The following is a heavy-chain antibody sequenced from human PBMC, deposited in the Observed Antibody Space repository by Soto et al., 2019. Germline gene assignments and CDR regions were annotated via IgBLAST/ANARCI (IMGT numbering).Heavy chain of an antibody. CDR1: GYTFTGYY. J-gene: IGHJ6*02. V-gene: IGHV1-2*04. CDR3: ARPIRGITIFGVVTPYYYYYGMDV. CDR2: INPNSGGT. D-gene: IGHD3-3*01. Sequence: ASVKVSCKASGYTFTGYYMHWVRQAPGQGLEWMGWINPNSGGTNYAQKFQGWFTMTRDTSISTAYMELSRLRSDDTAGYYCARPIRGITIFGVVTPYYYYYGMDVWGQGTTVTVSS.